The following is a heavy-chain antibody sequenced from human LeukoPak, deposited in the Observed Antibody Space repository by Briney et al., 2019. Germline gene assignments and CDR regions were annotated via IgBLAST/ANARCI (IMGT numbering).Heavy chain of an antibody. Sequence: SETLSLTCAVDGGSFSGYYWSWIRQPPGKGLEWIGEINHSGSTNYNTSLKSRVTISVDTSKNQSSLKLSSVTAADTAVYYCARSGVLRSLEWNRGVFDYWGQGTLVSVSS. D-gene: IGHD3-3*01. CDR2: INHSGST. CDR1: GGSFSGYY. CDR3: ARSGVLRSLEWNRGVFDY. J-gene: IGHJ4*02. V-gene: IGHV4-34*01.